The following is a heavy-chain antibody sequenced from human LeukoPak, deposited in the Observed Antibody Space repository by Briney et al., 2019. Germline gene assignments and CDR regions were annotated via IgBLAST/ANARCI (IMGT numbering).Heavy chain of an antibody. CDR2: ISAYIGNA. D-gene: IGHD6-19*01. CDR3: ARDPSRASIAVAGSNWFDP. V-gene: IGHV1-18*01. Sequence: ASVKVSCKASGYTFTSYGISWVRQAPGQGLEWMGWISAYIGNANYAQKLQGRVTMTTDTSTSTAYMELRSLRSDDTAVYYCARDPSRASIAVAGSNWFDPWGQGTLVTVSS. CDR1: GYTFTSYG. J-gene: IGHJ5*02.